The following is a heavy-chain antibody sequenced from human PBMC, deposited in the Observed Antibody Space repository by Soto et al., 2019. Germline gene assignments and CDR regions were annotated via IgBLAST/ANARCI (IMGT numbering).Heavy chain of an antibody. Sequence: EVQLLESGGGFVQPGGSMRLSCVASGFTFNNYAMNWVRQAPGKGPEWVSVMSGSGGSTFYADSVRGRFTTSRDTSKYTVYLQMDRLRVEDTAIYYCVKDLGYSLFAMGGGMDVWGRGTTVTVSS. V-gene: IGHV3-23*01. J-gene: IGHJ6*02. CDR2: MSGSGGST. CDR3: VKDLGYSLFAMGGGMDV. D-gene: IGHD3-3*02. CDR1: GFTFNNYA.